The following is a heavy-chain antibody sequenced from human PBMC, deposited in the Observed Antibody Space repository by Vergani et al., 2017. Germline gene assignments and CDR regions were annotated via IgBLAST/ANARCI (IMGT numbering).Heavy chain of an antibody. V-gene: IGHV1-69*12. CDR2: IIPIFGTA. Sequence: QVQLVQSGAEVKKPGSSVKVSCKASGGTFSSYAISWVRQAPGQGLEWMGGIIPIFGTANYAQKFQGRVTITADESTSTAYMGLSSLRSEDTAVYYCAIRGSYYDRSGYDQEYCQHWGQGTLVTVSS. CDR1: GGTFSSYA. CDR3: AIRGSYYDRSGYDQEYCQH. J-gene: IGHJ1*01. D-gene: IGHD3-22*01.